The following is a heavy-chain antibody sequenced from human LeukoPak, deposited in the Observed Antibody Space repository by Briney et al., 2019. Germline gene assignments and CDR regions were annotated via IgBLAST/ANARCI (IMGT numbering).Heavy chain of an antibody. CDR2: IYPGDSDI. CDR3: ARDGPVPATADAFDF. CDR1: GYSFTNYW. V-gene: IGHV5-51*01. Sequence: GESLRISCKGSGYSFTNYWIGWVRQMPGKRLECMGIIYPGDSDIRNSPSFQGRVTISVDKSISTVYLQWSSLKASDTAMYYCARDGPVPATADAFDFWGQGTMVTVSS. D-gene: IGHD2-2*01. J-gene: IGHJ3*01.